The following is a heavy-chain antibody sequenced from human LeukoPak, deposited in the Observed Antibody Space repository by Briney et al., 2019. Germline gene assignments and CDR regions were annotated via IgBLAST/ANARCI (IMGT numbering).Heavy chain of an antibody. CDR1: GFTLSNFA. CDR3: ARGSDLASYNELEY. J-gene: IGHJ4*02. Sequence: PGGSLRLSCTAPGFTLSNFAMSWVPRSPGKGLEWVSGNTGSVEYYANSVNGRFTISRHNSKNTLYLQLNSLVAEDTATYYCARGSDLASYNELEYWGQGTLVTVSS. V-gene: IGHV3-23*01. D-gene: IGHD2-21*01. CDR2: NTGSVE.